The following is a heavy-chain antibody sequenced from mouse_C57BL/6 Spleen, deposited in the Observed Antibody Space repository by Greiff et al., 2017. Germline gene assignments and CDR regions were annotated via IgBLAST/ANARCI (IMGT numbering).Heavy chain of an antibody. CDR3: ARHYYAGYYAMDY. Sequence: QVQLQQPGAELVMPGASVKLSCKASGYTFTSYWMHWVKQRPGQGLEWIGEIDPSDSYTNYNQKFKGKSTLTVDKSSSTAYMQLSSLTSEDSAGYYCARHYYAGYYAMDYWGQGTSVTVSS. CDR1: GYTFTSYW. V-gene: IGHV1-69*01. D-gene: IGHD1-2*01. CDR2: IDPSDSYT. J-gene: IGHJ4*01.